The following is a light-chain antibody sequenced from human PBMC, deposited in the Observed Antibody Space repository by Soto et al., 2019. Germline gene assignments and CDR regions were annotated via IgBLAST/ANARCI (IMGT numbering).Light chain of an antibody. CDR2: GAS. CDR1: QSISSSY. J-gene: IGKJ2*01. CDR3: QQYGSSLYT. Sequence: EIVLTQSPGTLSLSPGERATLSCRASQSISSSYLAWYQQKPGQAPRLLIYGASSRATGIPDRFSGSGSGKDFTLTISRLEPEDFVVYYCQQYGSSLYTFGQGTKVDIK. V-gene: IGKV3-20*01.